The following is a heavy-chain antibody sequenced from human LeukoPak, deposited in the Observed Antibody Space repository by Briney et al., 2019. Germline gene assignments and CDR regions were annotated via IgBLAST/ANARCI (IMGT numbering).Heavy chain of an antibody. Sequence: SETLSLTCTVSGGSISSYYWSWIRQPPGKGLEWIGYIYYSGSTNYNPSLKSRVTISVDTSKNQFSLKLSSVTAADTAVYYCATDLVSAPKGGFFDYWGQGTLVTVSS. CDR1: GGSISSYY. V-gene: IGHV4-59*01. CDR2: IYYSGST. CDR3: ATDLVSAPKGGFFDY. J-gene: IGHJ4*02. D-gene: IGHD3-16*01.